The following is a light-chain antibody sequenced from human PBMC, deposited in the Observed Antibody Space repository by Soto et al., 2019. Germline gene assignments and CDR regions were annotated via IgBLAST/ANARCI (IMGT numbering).Light chain of an antibody. CDR2: GAS. CDR3: QQFGSSAWT. Sequence: EIVLTQSPGTLSLSPGERATLSCRASQRLSSSCLAWYQQKPGQAPRLLIQGASSRATGIPDRFTGSGSGTDFTLTISRLEPEDCAVYYCQQFGSSAWTFGQGTKVEIK. CDR1: QRLSSSC. J-gene: IGKJ1*01. V-gene: IGKV3-20*01.